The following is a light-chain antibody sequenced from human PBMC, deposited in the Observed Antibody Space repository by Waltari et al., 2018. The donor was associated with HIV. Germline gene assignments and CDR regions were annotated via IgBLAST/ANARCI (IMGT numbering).Light chain of an antibody. Sequence: QSVLTQPPPVSAAPGQKVTISCSRSSSNIGHDYVSWYQHIPGAAPRLLIYDNSKRPSGIPDRFSGSESGTSATLAITGLQTGDEADYYCGTWDRTLGGGVFGGGTKLTVL. J-gene: IGLJ3*02. V-gene: IGLV1-51*01. CDR3: GTWDRTLGGGV. CDR1: SSNIGHDY. CDR2: DNS.